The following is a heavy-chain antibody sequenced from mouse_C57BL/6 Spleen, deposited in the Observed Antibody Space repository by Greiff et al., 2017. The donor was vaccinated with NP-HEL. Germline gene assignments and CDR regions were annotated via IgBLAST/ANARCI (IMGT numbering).Heavy chain of an antibody. CDR1: GYTFTSYW. V-gene: IGHV1-64*01. J-gene: IGHJ1*03. D-gene: IGHD1-1*01. CDR3: ASGYGSSYAYFDV. Sequence: VQLQQPGAELVKPGASVKLSCKASGYTFTSYWMHWVKQRPGQGLEWIGMIHPNSGSTNYNEKFKSKATLTVDKSSSTAYMQLSSLTSEDSAVYYCASGYGSSYAYFDVWGTGTTVTVSS. CDR2: IHPNSGST.